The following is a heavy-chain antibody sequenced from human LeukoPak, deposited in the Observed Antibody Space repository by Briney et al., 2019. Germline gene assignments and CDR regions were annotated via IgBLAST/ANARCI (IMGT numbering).Heavy chain of an antibody. Sequence: PGGSLRLSCAASGFTFSSYAMSWVRQAPGKGLEWVSTINGGPDDNTYYADSVKGRFTISRDNSRNTLYLQMNSLRAEDTAIYFCAKDFAISLRFGEDYYGMDVWGQGTTVTVPS. V-gene: IGHV3-23*01. D-gene: IGHD3-10*01. CDR2: INGGPDDNT. CDR3: AKDFAISLRFGEDYYGMDV. J-gene: IGHJ6*02. CDR1: GFTFSSYA.